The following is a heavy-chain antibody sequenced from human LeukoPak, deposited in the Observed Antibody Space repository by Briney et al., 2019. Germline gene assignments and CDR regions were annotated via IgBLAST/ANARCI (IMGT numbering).Heavy chain of an antibody. J-gene: IGHJ5*02. Sequence: ASVKVSCTAAGYTFTSYDINRGRQATGQGLELMGWTNPNSGNTGYAQKFQGRVTMTRNTSISTAYMELSSLRPEDMAVYYCARSLSSSWQGDWFDPWGQGTLVTVSS. CDR1: GYTFTSYD. D-gene: IGHD6-13*01. CDR3: ARSLSSSWQGDWFDP. CDR2: TNPNSGNT. V-gene: IGHV1-8*01.